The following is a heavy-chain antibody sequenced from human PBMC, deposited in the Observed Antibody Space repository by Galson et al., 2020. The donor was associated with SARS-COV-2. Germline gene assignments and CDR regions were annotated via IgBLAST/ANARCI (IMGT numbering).Heavy chain of an antibody. J-gene: IGHJ4*02. CDR1: GFSVSSNY. CDR3: TSGDGDSPLLTRRYHFDY. CDR2: LYSGGST. D-gene: IGHD2-21*02. V-gene: IGHV3-53*01. Sequence: PGGSLRLSCAVSGFSVSSNYMSWVRQAPGKGLEWVSILYSGGSTYYADSVKGRFTISRDNSRNTLFLQMNSLRAEDTAVYYCTSGDGDSPLLTRRYHFDYWGQGTLVTVSS.